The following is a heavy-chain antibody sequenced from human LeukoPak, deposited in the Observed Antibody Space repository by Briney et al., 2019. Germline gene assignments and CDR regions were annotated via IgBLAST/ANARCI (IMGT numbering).Heavy chain of an antibody. D-gene: IGHD6-25*01. CDR2: INPRGGST. CDR3: ARVGVTAATADY. Sequence: ASVKVSCKASGYTFTSYVMHWVRQAPGQGLEWMGIINPRGGSTEYSHKFQGRLTMTSDTSTSTVYMELNSLRSEDTAVYFCARVGVTAATADYWGQGTLVTVSS. CDR1: GYTFTSYV. J-gene: IGHJ4*02. V-gene: IGHV1-46*01.